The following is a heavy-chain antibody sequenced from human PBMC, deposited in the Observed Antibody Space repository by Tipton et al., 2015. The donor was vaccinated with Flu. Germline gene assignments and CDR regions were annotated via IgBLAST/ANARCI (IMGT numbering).Heavy chain of an antibody. CDR2: VYHGGTT. D-gene: IGHD3-10*01. CDR3: ATTTYFYGSGSHDY. V-gene: IGHV4-38-2*02. Sequence: LSCTVSGYSISTRYYWGWIRQPPGKGLEWIGCVYHGGTTYYNPSLKSRVAISLDTFKNQFSLKLTSVTAADTAVYYCATTTYFYGSGSHDYWGQGTLVTASS. CDR1: GYSISTRYY. J-gene: IGHJ4*02.